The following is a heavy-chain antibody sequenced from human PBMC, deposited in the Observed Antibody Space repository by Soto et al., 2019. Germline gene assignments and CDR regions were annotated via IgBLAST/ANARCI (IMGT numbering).Heavy chain of an antibody. CDR2: IDPSDSYT. J-gene: IGHJ6*02. Sequence: PGESLKTSCKGSGYSFTSYWSSWVRQMHGKGLGWMGRIDPSDSYTNYSPSFQGHVTISADKSISTAYLQWSSLKASDTAMYYCARFMITFGGVIVIPEYGMDVWGQGTTVTVSS. CDR3: ARFMITFGGVIVIPEYGMDV. CDR1: GYSFTSYW. D-gene: IGHD3-16*02. V-gene: IGHV5-10-1*01.